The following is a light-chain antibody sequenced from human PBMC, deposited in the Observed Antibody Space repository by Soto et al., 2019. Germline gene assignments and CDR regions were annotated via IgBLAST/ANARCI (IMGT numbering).Light chain of an antibody. J-gene: IGLJ2*01. V-gene: IGLV2-23*01. CDR1: SSDVGAYNL. CDR3: CSYAGSGTLV. CDR2: EGT. Sequence: QSALTKPASVSGSPGQSITISCTGTSSDVGAYNLVSWYQQHPGRAPKLMIYEGTRRPSGVSNRFSGSKSGNTASLTISGLQAEDEADYYCCSYAGSGTLVFGGGTKVTVL.